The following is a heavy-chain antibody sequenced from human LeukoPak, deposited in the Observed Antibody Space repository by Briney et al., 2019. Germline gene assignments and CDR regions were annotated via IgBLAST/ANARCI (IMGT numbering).Heavy chain of an antibody. Sequence: GGSLRLSCAASGFTFSSYSMNWVRQAPGKGLEWVSSISSSSSYIYYADSVKGRSTISRDNAKNSLYLQMNSLRAEDTAVYYCASITAAGRTSWGQGTLVTVSS. D-gene: IGHD6-13*01. V-gene: IGHV3-21*01. J-gene: IGHJ4*02. CDR3: ASITAAGRTS. CDR1: GFTFSSYS. CDR2: ISSSSSYI.